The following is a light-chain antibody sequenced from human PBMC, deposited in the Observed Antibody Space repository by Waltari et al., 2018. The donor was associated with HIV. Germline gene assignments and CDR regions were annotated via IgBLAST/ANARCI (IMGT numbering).Light chain of an antibody. Sequence: SYEVTQPPSVSVSPGQTATITCSGDALPKQFAYWYQQKPGQAPTLVIYKDTERPSGIPERFSGSSSGTIVTLTISGVQAEDEADYYCQSGDSSGTYCVFGGGTKLTV. CDR1: ALPKQF. J-gene: IGLJ2*01. CDR3: QSGDSSGTYCV. CDR2: KDT. V-gene: IGLV3-25*03.